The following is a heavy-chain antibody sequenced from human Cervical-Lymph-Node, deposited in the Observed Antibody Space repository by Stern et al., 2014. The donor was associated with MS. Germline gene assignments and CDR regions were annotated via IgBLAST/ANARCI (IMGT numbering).Heavy chain of an antibody. V-gene: IGHV1-2*02. CDR3: AREYQPPTNWFDP. CDR1: GYTFTAYS. Sequence: VQLVESGAEVKKPGASVQVSCKASGYTFTAYSIHWVRRAPGQGLEWIGWIYPNSGDTNIAQRFQGRVTMTRDTSISTAYMELSRLRSDDTAVYYCAREYQPPTNWFDPWGQGTLVTVSS. D-gene: IGHD2-2*01. J-gene: IGHJ5*02. CDR2: IYPNSGDT.